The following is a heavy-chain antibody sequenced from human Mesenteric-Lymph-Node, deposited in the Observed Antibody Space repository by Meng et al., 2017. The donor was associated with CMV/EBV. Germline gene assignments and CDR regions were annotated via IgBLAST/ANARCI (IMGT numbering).Heavy chain of an antibody. V-gene: IGHV3-23*01. J-gene: IGHJ5*02. Sequence: GESLKISCAASGFTFKNYELNWVRQAPGKGLEWVSAIISGGNTYYADSVKGRFTISRDNSKNTVYLQMSSLRAEDTAVYYCVKERVIPDVTGWFDPWGQGTLVTVSS. CDR3: VKERVIPDVTGWFDP. CDR2: IISGGNT. CDR1: GFTFKNYE. D-gene: IGHD2-2*01.